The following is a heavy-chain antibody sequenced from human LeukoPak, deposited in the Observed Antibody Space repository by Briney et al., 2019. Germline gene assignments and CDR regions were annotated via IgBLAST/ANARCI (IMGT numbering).Heavy chain of an antibody. D-gene: IGHD6-13*01. CDR3: ARDGSESSSWYY. CDR1: GFTVSSNY. CDR2: IYSGGNT. V-gene: IGHV3-53*01. J-gene: IGHJ4*02. Sequence: GGSLRLSCAASGFTVSSNYMSWVRQAPGKGLEWVSVIYSGGNTYYADSVKGRFTISRDNSKNTLYLQMNSLRAEDTAVYYCARDGSESSSWYYWGQGTLVTVSS.